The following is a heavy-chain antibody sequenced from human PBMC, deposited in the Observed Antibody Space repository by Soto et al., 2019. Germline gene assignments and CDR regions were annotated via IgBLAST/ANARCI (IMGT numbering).Heavy chain of an antibody. CDR1: GYSFTSYW. D-gene: IGHD2-2*02. J-gene: IGHJ6*02. Sequence: GESLKISCKGSGYSFTSYWIGWVRQMPGKGLEWMGIIYPGDSDTRYSPSFQGQVTISADKSISTAYLQWSSLKASDTAMYYCARLNKSIVVVPAAIESSYYYYYGMDVWGQGTTVTVSS. V-gene: IGHV5-51*01. CDR2: IYPGDSDT. CDR3: ARLNKSIVVVPAAIESSYYYYYGMDV.